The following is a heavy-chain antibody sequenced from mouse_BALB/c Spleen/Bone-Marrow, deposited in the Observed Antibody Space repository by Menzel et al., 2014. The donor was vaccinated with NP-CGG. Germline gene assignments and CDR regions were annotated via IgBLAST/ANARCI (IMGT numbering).Heavy chain of an antibody. CDR1: GFAFSSYD. Sequence: EVQRVESGGGLVKPGGSLKLSCAASGFAFSSYDMSWVRQTPEKRLEWVADTSSGGGSTYYPDTVKGRFTISRDNAKNTKYLQISNLKCEDAAKYYSARRACGNPRGYWYFDVGGAGTTVTVSS. CDR2: TSSGGGST. CDR3: ARRACGNPRGYWYFDV. J-gene: IGHJ1*01. V-gene: IGHV5-12-1*01. D-gene: IGHD2-1*01.